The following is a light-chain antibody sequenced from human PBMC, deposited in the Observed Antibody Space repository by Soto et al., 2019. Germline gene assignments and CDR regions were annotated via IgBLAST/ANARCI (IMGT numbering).Light chain of an antibody. J-gene: IGKJ1*01. CDR1: QSVSTN. V-gene: IGKV3-15*01. CDR3: LQYNTWPRT. Sequence: EVVMTQSPATLSVSPGERATLSCRASQSVSTNLAWYQQKPDQPPRLLIYAASTGATGIPARFSGSGSGTEFTLTIDSLQSEDFALYYCLQYNTWPRTFGQGTKVEIK. CDR2: AAS.